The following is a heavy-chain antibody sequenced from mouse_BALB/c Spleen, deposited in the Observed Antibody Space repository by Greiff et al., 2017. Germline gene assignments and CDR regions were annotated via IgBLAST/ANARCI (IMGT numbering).Heavy chain of an antibody. J-gene: IGHJ4*01. V-gene: IGHV2-6-7*01. D-gene: IGHD2-1*01. CDR2: IWGDGST. CDR1: GFSLTGYG. CDR3: ARDVPRDGNPDYAMDY. Sequence: VKLVESGPGLVAPSQSLSITCTVSGFSLTGYGVNWVRQPPGKGLEWLGMIWGDGSTDYNSALKSRLSISKDNSKSQVFLKMNSLQTDDTARYYCARDVPRDGNPDYAMDYWGQGTSVTVSS.